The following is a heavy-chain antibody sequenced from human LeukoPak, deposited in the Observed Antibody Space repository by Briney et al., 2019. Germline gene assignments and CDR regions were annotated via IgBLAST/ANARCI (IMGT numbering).Heavy chain of an antibody. CDR2: IRWGTDSV. CDR3: VKDFGQTTAAIAY. D-gene: IGHD2-2*01. Sequence: TGGSLRLSCAASGFTFDDYAMHWVRQAPGKGLEWVSGIRWGTDSVGYADSVRGRFTISRDKAKNSLYLQMNSLRAEDTALYYCVKDFGQTTAAIAYWGQGTLVTVSS. J-gene: IGHJ4*02. CDR1: GFTFDDYA. V-gene: IGHV3-9*01.